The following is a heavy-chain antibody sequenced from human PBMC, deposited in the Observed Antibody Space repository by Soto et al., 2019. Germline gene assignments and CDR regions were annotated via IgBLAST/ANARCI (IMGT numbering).Heavy chain of an antibody. CDR3: ARDHPVLRYFDWLLRGDYYGMDV. Sequence: QVQLVQSGAEVKKPGASVKVSCKASGYTFTSYGISWVRQAPGQGLEWMGWISAYNGNTNYAQKLHGRVTMTTDTSTSTAYMELRSLRSDDTAVYYCARDHPVLRYFDWLLRGDYYGMDVWGQGTTVTVSS. V-gene: IGHV1-18*04. CDR1: GYTFTSYG. CDR2: ISAYNGNT. J-gene: IGHJ6*02. D-gene: IGHD3-9*01.